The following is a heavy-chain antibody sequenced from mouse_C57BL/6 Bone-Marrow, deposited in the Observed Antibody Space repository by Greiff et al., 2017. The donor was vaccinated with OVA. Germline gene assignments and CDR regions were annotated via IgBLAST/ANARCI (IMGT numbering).Heavy chain of an antibody. CDR2: INPNNGGT. J-gene: IGHJ3*01. Sequence: EVQLQQSGPELVKPGASVKISCKASGYTFTDYYMNWVKQSHGKSLEWIGDINPNNGGTSYNQKFKGKATLTVDKSSSTAYMELRSLTSEDSAVYYCARESNYSWFAYWGQGTLGTVSA. V-gene: IGHV1-26*01. CDR1: GYTFTDYY. D-gene: IGHD2-5*01. CDR3: ARESNYSWFAY.